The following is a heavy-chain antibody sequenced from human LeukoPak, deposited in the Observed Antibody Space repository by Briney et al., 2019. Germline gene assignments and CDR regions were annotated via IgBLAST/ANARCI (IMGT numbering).Heavy chain of an antibody. J-gene: IGHJ3*02. D-gene: IGHD3-10*01. V-gene: IGHV3-23*01. CDR3: ARMGSGGVPAFDI. CDR1: GFTFSSSA. Sequence: GGSLRLSCAASGFTFSSSAMSWVRQAPGKGLEWVSSISGSGSGGSTYYADSVKGRFTISRDNSKNTLYLQMNSLRAEDTAVYYCARMGSGGVPAFDIWGQGTMVTVSS. CDR2: ISGSGSGGST.